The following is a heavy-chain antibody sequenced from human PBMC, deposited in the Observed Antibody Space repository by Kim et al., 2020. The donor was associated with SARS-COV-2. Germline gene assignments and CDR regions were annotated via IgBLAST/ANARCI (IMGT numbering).Heavy chain of an antibody. CDR2: FDPEDGET. D-gene: IGHD3-22*01. J-gene: IGHJ5*02. CDR1: GYTLTELS. V-gene: IGHV1-24*01. CDR3: PTAPPYYDSSGYYLDWFDP. Sequence: ASVKVSCKVSGYTLTELSMHWVRQAPGKGLEWMGGFDPEDGETIYAQKFQGRVTMTEDTSTDTAYMELSSLRSEDTAVYYCPTAPPYYDSSGYYLDWFDPWGQGTLVTVSS.